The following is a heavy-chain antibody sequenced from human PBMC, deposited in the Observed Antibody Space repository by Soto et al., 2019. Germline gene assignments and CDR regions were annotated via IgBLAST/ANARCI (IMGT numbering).Heavy chain of an antibody. J-gene: IGHJ6*03. D-gene: IGHD3-3*01. V-gene: IGHV3-9*01. Sequence: GGSLRLSCAASGFTFDDYAMHWVRQAPGKGLEWVSGISWNSGSIGYADSVKGRFTISRDNAKNSLYLQMNSLRAEDTALYYCAKDKGSNYDFWSGYSYMDVWGKGTTVTVSS. CDR1: GFTFDDYA. CDR3: AKDKGSNYDFWSGYSYMDV. CDR2: ISWNSGSI.